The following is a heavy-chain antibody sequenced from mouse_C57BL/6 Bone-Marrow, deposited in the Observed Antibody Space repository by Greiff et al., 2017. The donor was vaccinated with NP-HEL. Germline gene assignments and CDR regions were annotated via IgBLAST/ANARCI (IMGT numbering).Heavy chain of an antibody. CDR1: GYTFTSYW. CDR2: IDPNSGGT. CDR3: ARWTTWDYDVFYYFGG. V-gene: IGHV1-72*01. D-gene: IGHD2-4*01. J-gene: IGHJ2*01. Sequence: QVQLKQPGAELVKPGASVKLSCKASGYTFTSYWMHWVKQRPGRGLEWIGRIDPNSGGTKYNEKFKSKATLTVDKPSSTAYMQLSSLTSEDSAVYYCARWTTWDYDVFYYFGGWGQGTTLTVSS.